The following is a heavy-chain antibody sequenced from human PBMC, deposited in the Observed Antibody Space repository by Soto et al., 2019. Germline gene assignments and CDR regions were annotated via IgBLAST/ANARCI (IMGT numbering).Heavy chain of an antibody. CDR2: INHSGST. CDR1: GGYCGDYD. D-gene: IGHD2-21*02. Sequence: SETLSLTCAVDGGYCGDYDGTWIRKPPGKGLEWIGEINHSGSTNYNPSLNSRFTISVDTSKTQFSLKLNYVTAADTAVYYFARGEGRRGSADCLHYWGEGPLVTVPS. CDR3: ARGEGRRGSADCLHY. V-gene: IGHV4-34*01. J-gene: IGHJ4*02.